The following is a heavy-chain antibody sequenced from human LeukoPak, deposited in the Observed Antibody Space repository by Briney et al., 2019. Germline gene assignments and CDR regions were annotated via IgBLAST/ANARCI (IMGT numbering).Heavy chain of an antibody. CDR3: ARNYDILTGRYFDI. Sequence: ASVKVSCKASGGTFSSYAISWVRQAPGQGLEWMGRIIPILGIANYAQKFQGRVTITADKSTSTAYMELSSLRSEDTAVYYCARNYDILTGRYFDIWGQGTMVTVSS. D-gene: IGHD3-9*01. CDR2: IIPILGIA. CDR1: GGTFSSYA. V-gene: IGHV1-69*04. J-gene: IGHJ3*02.